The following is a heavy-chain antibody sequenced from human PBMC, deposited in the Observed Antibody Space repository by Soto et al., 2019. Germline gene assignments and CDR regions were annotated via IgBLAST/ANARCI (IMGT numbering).Heavy chain of an antibody. CDR3: ARSPGQALSRGGAFDI. CDR1: GFSLSTSGLG. CDR2: IYWDDEK. D-gene: IGHD3-3*01. Sequence: QITLKESGPTLVKPTQTLTLTCTFSGFSLSTSGLGVGWIRQPPGKAREFVTLIYWDDEKRYSPSLKSRLTITKDTSENQVVFTMTNMDPVDTATYYWARSPGQALSRGGAFDIWGQGTLVTVSS. V-gene: IGHV2-5*02. J-gene: IGHJ3*02.